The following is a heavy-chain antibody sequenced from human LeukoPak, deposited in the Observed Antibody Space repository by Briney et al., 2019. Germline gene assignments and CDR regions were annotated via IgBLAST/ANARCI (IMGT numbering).Heavy chain of an antibody. Sequence: ASVKVSCKASGYTFTSYYMHWVRQAPGQGLEWMGIINPSGGSTSYAQKFQGRVTMTRDTSTSTVYMELSSLRSEDTAVYYCARENLRRAVAGPRHYFDYWGQGTLVTVSS. CDR2: INPSGGST. J-gene: IGHJ4*02. D-gene: IGHD6-19*01. CDR3: ARENLRRAVAGPRHYFDY. V-gene: IGHV1-46*01. CDR1: GYTFTSYY.